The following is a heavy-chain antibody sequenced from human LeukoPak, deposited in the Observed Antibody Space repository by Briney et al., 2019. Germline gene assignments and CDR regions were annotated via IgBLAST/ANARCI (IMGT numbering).Heavy chain of an antibody. D-gene: IGHD4-23*01. Sequence: GGSLRLSCAASGFTVSNSYMSWVRQAPGKGLEWVSDINTDGSSTSYADSVKGRFTISRDNAKSTLYLQMNSLRAEDTAVYYCARDHSSWELPSDYWGQGTRVTVSS. V-gene: IGHV3-74*01. CDR1: GFTVSNSY. CDR3: ARDHSSWELPSDY. J-gene: IGHJ4*02. CDR2: INTDGSST.